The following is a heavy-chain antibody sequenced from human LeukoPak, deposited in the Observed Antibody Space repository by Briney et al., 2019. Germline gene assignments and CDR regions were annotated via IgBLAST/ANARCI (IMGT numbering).Heavy chain of an antibody. D-gene: IGHD3-9*01. CDR2: IYPGDSDT. V-gene: IGHV5-51*01. CDR3: ARTYYDILTGYLPFDY. CDR1: GSSFTSYW. J-gene: IGHJ4*02. Sequence: GESLQISCKGSGSSFTSYWIGWVRQMPGKGLEWMGIIYPGDSDTRYSPSFQGQVTISADKSISTAYLQWSSLKASDTAMYYCARTYYDILTGYLPFDYWGQGTLVTVSS.